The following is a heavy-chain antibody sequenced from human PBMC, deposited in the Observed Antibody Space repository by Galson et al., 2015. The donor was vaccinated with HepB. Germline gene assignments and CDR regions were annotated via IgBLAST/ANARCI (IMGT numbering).Heavy chain of an antibody. Sequence: SLRLSCAASGFTFSSYAMHWVRQAPGKGLDYVSAISSNGGSTYYADSVKGRFTISRDNSKNTLYLQMSSLRAEDTAVYYCVKAIYVLRFLEWSRPDYWGQGTLVTVSS. J-gene: IGHJ4*02. V-gene: IGHV3-64D*06. CDR2: ISSNGGST. CDR3: VKAIYVLRFLEWSRPDY. CDR1: GFTFSSYA. D-gene: IGHD3-3*01.